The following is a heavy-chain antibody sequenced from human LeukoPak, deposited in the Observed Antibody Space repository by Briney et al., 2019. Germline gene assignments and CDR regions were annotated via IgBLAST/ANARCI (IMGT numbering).Heavy chain of an antibody. V-gene: IGHV3-30*04. D-gene: IGHD6-19*01. J-gene: IGHJ4*02. Sequence: GGSLRLSCAASGFTFSSYAMHWVRQAPGKGLEWVAVISYDGSNKYYADSVKGRFTISRDNSKNTLYLQMNSLRAEDTAVFYCARDIAVAGTLFRYWGQGTLVTVSS. CDR2: ISYDGSNK. CDR3: ARDIAVAGTLFRY. CDR1: GFTFSSYA.